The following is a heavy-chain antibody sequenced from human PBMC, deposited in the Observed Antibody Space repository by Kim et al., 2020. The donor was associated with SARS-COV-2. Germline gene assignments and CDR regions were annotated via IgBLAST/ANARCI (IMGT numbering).Heavy chain of an antibody. V-gene: IGHV3-11*03. D-gene: IGHD5-12*01. J-gene: IGHJ4*02. Sequence: GGSLRFSCAASGFTFSDYYMSWIRQAPGKGLEWVSYISSSSSYTNYADSVKGRFTISRDNAKNSLHLQRKRLRAEDTAVYYWGEPYTGLYFSDSLGKGTL. CDR2: ISSSSSYT. CDR3: GEPYTGLYFSDS. CDR1: GFTFSDYY.